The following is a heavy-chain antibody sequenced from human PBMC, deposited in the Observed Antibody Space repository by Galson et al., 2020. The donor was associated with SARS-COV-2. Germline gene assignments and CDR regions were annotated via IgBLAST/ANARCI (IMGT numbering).Heavy chain of an antibody. CDR3: ARAWGFYDILTGYYEGLDY. D-gene: IGHD3-9*01. Sequence: ASVKVSCKASGYTFTSYDINWVRQATGQGLEWMGWMNPNSGNTGYAQKFQGRVTMTRNTSISTAYMELSSLRSEDTAVYYCARAWGFYDILTGYYEGLDYWGQGTLVTVSS. CDR1: GYTFTSYD. CDR2: MNPNSGNT. V-gene: IGHV1-8*01. J-gene: IGHJ4*02.